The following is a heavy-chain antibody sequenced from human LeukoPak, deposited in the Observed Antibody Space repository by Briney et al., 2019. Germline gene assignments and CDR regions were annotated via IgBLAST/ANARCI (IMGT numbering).Heavy chain of an antibody. D-gene: IGHD5-24*01. CDR3: ARGGNGYPFDY. V-gene: IGHV4-34*01. CDR1: GGSFSGYY. CDR2: INHSGST. Sequence: SETLSLTCAVYGGSFSGYYWSWIRQPPGKGLEWIGEINHSGSTNYNPSLKSRVTISVDTSKNQFSLKLNSVTAADTAMYYCARGGNGYPFDYWGQGTQVTVSS. J-gene: IGHJ4*02.